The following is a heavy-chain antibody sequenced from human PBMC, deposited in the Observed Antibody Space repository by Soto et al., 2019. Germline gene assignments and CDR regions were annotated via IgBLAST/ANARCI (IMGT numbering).Heavy chain of an antibody. CDR3: ARDGIAAAGTGAFDI. CDR2: ISSSSSTI. D-gene: IGHD6-13*01. CDR1: GFTFSSYS. V-gene: IGHV3-48*02. J-gene: IGHJ3*02. Sequence: GSLRLSCAASGFTFSSYSMNWVRQAPGKGLEWVSYISSSSSTIYYADSVKGRFTISRDNAKNSLYLQMNSLRDEDTAVYYCARDGIAAAGTGAFDIWGQGTMVTVSS.